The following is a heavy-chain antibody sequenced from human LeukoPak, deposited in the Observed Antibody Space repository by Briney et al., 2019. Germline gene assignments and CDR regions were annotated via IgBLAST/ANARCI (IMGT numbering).Heavy chain of an antibody. V-gene: IGHV4-39*02. CDR1: NGSMTSDSYY. D-gene: IGHD2-2*03. Sequence: SETLSLTCTVSNGSMTSDSYYWAWVRQPPGKGLEWIGTIFYSGKTYYSASLKSRVTVSLDTSKKNFSLRLSSVTAADTAVYYCARLWIVATWFDDWGQGALVTVSS. J-gene: IGHJ5*02. CDR3: ARLWIVATWFDD. CDR2: IFYSGKT.